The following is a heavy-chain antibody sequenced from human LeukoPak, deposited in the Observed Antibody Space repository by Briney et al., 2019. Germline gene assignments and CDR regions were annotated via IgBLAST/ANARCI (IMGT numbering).Heavy chain of an antibody. CDR1: GFTFSTYA. Sequence: GGSLRLSCAASGFTFSTYAMSWVRQAPGKGLEWVSAISGSGGSTFYADSVKGRFTISRDNSENTLYLQVSSLRAEDTAMYYCAKRDRPCSGDCSAPHYFDYWGQGTLVTVSS. J-gene: IGHJ4*02. CDR2: ISGSGGST. V-gene: IGHV3-23*01. CDR3: AKRDRPCSGDCSAPHYFDY. D-gene: IGHD2-21*02.